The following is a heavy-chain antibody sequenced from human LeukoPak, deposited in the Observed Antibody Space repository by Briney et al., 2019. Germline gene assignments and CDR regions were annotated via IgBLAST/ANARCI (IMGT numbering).Heavy chain of an antibody. Sequence: GGSLRLSCAASGIAVDDNYMTWVRQAPGKGLEWVSVTYSGGSTYFADSVKGRFTISRDNSKNTIYLQMNSLRAEDTAVYYCARDRGGLRYGSGCDYWGQGPLVTVSS. V-gene: IGHV3-66*01. CDR2: TYSGGST. J-gene: IGHJ4*02. CDR1: GIAVDDNY. D-gene: IGHD2-15*01. CDR3: ARDRGGLRYGSGCDY.